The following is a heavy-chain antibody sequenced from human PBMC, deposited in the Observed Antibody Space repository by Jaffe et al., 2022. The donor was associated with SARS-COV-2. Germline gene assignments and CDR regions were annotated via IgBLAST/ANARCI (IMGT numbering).Heavy chain of an antibody. V-gene: IGHV3-23*01. J-gene: IGHJ4*02. Sequence: EVQLLESGGGLVQPGGSLRLSCAASGFTFSSYAMSWVRQAPGKGLEWVSAISGSGGSTYYADSVKGRFTISRDNSKNTLYLQMNSLRAEDTAVYYCAKQAKIVVVVAATQTFDYWGQGTLVTVSS. CDR2: ISGSGGST. D-gene: IGHD2-15*01. CDR1: GFTFSSYA. CDR3: AKQAKIVVVVAATQTFDY.